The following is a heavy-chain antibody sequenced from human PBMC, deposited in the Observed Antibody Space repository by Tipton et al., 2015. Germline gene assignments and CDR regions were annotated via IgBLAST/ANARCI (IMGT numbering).Heavy chain of an antibody. D-gene: IGHD3-9*01. CDR2: ISTEGTT. V-gene: IGHV3-53*01. Sequence: SLRLSCAASGFSVRSNDMNWVRQAPGQGLEWVSFISTEGTTIYADSVKGRFTISRDTSKNTLFLEMNSLRVEDTAVYYCARDVGWGYDVVTGYYVGGLDPWGQGSLVTVSS. CDR3: ARDVGWGYDVVTGYYVGGLDP. CDR1: GFSVRSND. J-gene: IGHJ5*02.